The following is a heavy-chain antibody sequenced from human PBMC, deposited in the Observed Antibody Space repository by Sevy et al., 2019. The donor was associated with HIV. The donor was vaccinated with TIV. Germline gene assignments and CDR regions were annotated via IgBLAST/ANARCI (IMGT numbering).Heavy chain of an antibody. CDR1: GFAFSSHA. V-gene: IGHV3-30-3*01. J-gene: IGHJ4*01. Sequence: GGSLRLSCAASGFAFSSHAMHWVRQAPGKGLEWVAVISYEGTEYFYAASVEGRFTISSDNSKNMLSLQINSLRPEDAAVYFCAWDGGYSIKWYPLYWGHGTLVTVSS. CDR3: AWDGGYSIKWYPLY. D-gene: IGHD6-13*01. CDR2: ISYEGTEY.